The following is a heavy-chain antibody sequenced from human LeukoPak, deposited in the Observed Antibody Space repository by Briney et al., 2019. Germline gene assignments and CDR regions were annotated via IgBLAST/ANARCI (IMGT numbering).Heavy chain of an antibody. CDR1: GFTVSSNH. D-gene: IGHD6-19*01. J-gene: IGHJ4*02. CDR2: IFTGGST. V-gene: IGHV3-53*01. Sequence: PGGSLRLSCAVSGFTVSSNHTSWVRQAPGKGLEWVSVIFTGGSTFYTNSVKGRFTISRDNSNNTLYLLMNSLGAEDTAVYYCTTYTSGHYWGQGTLVTVSS. CDR3: TTYTSGHY.